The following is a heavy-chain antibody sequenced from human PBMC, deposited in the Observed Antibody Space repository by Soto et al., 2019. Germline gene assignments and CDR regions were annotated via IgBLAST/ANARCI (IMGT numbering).Heavy chain of an antibody. CDR3: TTEATYYYGSGSLGDPDY. D-gene: IGHD3-10*01. J-gene: IGHJ4*02. CDR2: IKSKTDGGTT. CDR1: GFTFSNAW. V-gene: IGHV3-15*07. Sequence: GGSLRLSCAASGFTFSNAWMNWVRQAPGKGLEWVGRIKSKTDGGTTDYAAPVKGRFTISRDDSKNTLYLQMNSLKTEDTAVYYCTTEATYYYGSGSLGDPDYWGQGTLVTVSS.